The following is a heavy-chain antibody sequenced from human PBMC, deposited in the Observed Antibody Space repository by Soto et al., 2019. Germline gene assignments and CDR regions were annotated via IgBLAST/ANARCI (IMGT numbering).Heavy chain of an antibody. D-gene: IGHD3-10*01. J-gene: IGHJ5*02. CDR2: IYYSGST. V-gene: IGHV4-59*01. CDR1: GGSISRYY. Sequence: SETLSLTCTVSGGSISRYYWNWIRQPPGKGLEWIGYIYYSGSTNYNPSLKSRVTISVDTSKNQFSLKLSSVTAADTAVYYCARDPGSGSYYGWFDPWGQGTLVTVST. CDR3: ARDPGSGSYYGWFDP.